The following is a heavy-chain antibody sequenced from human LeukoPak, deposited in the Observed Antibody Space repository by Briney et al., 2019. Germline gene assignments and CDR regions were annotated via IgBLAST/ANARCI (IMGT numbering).Heavy chain of an antibody. CDR2: ISGSGSTT. J-gene: IGHJ4*02. CDR1: GFTFSNDA. CDR3: AKVVRFYGVDY. V-gene: IGHV3-23*01. D-gene: IGHD4-17*01. Sequence: TGGSLRLSCAASGFTFSNDAMSWVRQAPGKGLEWVSAISGSGSTTYYADSVKGRFTISRDNSKNTLYLQMNSLRAEDTAVYYCAKVVRFYGVDYWGQGTLVTVSS.